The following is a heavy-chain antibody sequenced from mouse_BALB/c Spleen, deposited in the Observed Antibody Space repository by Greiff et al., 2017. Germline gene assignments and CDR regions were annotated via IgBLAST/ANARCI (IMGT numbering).Heavy chain of an antibody. Sequence: DVKLVESGGGLVKPGGSLKLSCAASGFTFSSYAMSWVRQTPEKRLEWVASISSGGSTYYPDSVKGRFTISRDNARNILYLQMSSLRSEDTAMYYCARRRSHYGNYGDAMDYWGQGTSVTVSS. CDR3: ARRRSHYGNYGDAMDY. D-gene: IGHD2-1*01. V-gene: IGHV5-6-5*01. CDR1: GFTFSSYA. J-gene: IGHJ4*01. CDR2: ISSGGST.